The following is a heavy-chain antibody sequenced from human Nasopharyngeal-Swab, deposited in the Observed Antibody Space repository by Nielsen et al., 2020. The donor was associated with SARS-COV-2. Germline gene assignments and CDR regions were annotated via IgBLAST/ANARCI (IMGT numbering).Heavy chain of an antibody. CDR1: GCTFSSYA. Sequence: SSVKVSCQASGCTFSSYAISWVRQAPGQGLEWMGGIIPIFGTANYAQKFQGRVTITADKSTSTAYMELSSLRSEDTAVYYCARDLNSGCSGYEGDYWGQGTLVTVSS. V-gene: IGHV1-69*06. D-gene: IGHD5-12*01. CDR3: ARDLNSGCSGYEGDY. CDR2: IIPIFGTA. J-gene: IGHJ4*02.